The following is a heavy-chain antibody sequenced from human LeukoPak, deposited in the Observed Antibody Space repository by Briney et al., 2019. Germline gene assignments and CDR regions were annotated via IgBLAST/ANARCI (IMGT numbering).Heavy chain of an antibody. J-gene: IGHJ4*02. V-gene: IGHV4-4*07. CDR3: ARDVGLAY. Sequence: SETLSLTCTVSGVSINTYYWSWFRQPVGKSLEWIGRIHSDGSTYDNPSLRSPVSMSIDTFKNQFSLTLTSVTAADTAVYFCARDVGLAYWGQGILVTVSS. CDR2: IHSDGST. CDR1: GVSINTYY.